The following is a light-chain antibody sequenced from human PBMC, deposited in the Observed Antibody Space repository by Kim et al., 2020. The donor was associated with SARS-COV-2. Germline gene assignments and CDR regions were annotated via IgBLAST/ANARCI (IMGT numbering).Light chain of an antibody. CDR2: AAS. Sequence: DIQLTQSPSFLSASVGDTARITFRASQDIMDYLAWYQQKPGKAPTLLIYAASTLQRGVPSRFTGSGSGTEFTLTISSLQPEDFATYYCQQLNSYPITFGQGTRLEIK. CDR1: QDIMDY. V-gene: IGKV1-9*01. J-gene: IGKJ5*01. CDR3: QQLNSYPIT.